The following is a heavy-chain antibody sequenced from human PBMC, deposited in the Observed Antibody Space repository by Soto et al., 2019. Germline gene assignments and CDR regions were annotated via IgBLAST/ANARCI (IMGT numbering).Heavy chain of an antibody. J-gene: IGHJ4*02. CDR2: ISAHNGNT. V-gene: IGHV1-18*01. Sequence: QVHLVQSGAEVKKPGASVKVSCKGSGYTFTSYGITWVRQAPGQGLEGMGWISAHNGNTDYAQKLQGRVTVTRDTSTCTAYMELSSLGSDDGSVYYCGRGRYGDYWGQGALVTVSS. CDR1: GYTFTSYG. CDR3: GRGRYGDY. D-gene: IGHD1-1*01.